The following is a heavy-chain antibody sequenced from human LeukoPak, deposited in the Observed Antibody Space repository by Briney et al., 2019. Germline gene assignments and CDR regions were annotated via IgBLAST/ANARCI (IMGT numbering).Heavy chain of an antibody. CDR2: IYSGGST. CDR1: GFTVSSNY. J-gene: IGHJ4*02. Sequence: PGGSLRLSCAASGFTVSSNYMSWVRQAPGKGLEWVSVIYSGGSTYYADSVKGRFTISRDNSENTLYLQMNSLRAEDTAVYYCARESPDFWSGLHYFDYWGQGTLVTVSS. V-gene: IGHV3-66*02. D-gene: IGHD3-3*01. CDR3: ARESPDFWSGLHYFDY.